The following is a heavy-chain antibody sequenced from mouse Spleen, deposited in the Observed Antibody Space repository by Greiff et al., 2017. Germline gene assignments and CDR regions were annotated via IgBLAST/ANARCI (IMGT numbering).Heavy chain of an antibody. D-gene: IGHD1-1*01. J-gene: IGHJ2*01. V-gene: IGHV2-5*01. Sequence: QVQLQQSGPGLVQPSQSLSITCTVSGFSLTSYGVHWVRQSPGKGLEWLGVIWRGGSTDYNAAFMSRLSITKDNSKSQVFFKMNSLQADDTAIYYCAKNYYGSRGGNWDTDYFDYWGQGTTLTVSS. CDR3: AKNYYGSRGGNWDTDYFDY. CDR2: IWRGGST. CDR1: GFSLTSYG.